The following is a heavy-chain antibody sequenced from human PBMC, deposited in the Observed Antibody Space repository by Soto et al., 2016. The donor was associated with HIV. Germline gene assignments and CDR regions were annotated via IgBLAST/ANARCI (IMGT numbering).Heavy chain of an antibody. J-gene: IGHJ5*02. Sequence: EVQLVESGGGLVQPGRSLRLSCTASGFTFGDYAMSWVRQAPGKGLEWVGFIRSKAYGGTTEYAASVKGRFTISRDDSKSIAYLQMNSLKTEDTAVYYCTSTSIMITFGGVIVPGWFDPWGQGTLVTVSS. V-gene: IGHV3-49*04. CDR2: IRSKAYGGTT. CDR1: GFTFGDYA. CDR3: TSTSIMITFGGVIVPGWFDP. D-gene: IGHD3-16*02.